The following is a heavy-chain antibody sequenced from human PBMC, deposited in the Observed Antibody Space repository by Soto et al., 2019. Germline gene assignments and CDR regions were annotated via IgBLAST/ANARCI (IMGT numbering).Heavy chain of an antibody. CDR3: ARDLTIFGRYGMDV. J-gene: IGHJ6*02. CDR1: GGSISSGDYY. Sequence: QVQLQESGPGLVKPSQTLSLTCTVSGGSISSGDYYWSWIRQPPGKGLEGIGYSYYSGSTYYNPSLKSRVTISVDTSKNQFSLKMSSVTAADTAVYYCARDLTIFGRYGMDVWGQGTTVTVSS. CDR2: SYYSGST. D-gene: IGHD3-3*01. V-gene: IGHV4-30-4*01.